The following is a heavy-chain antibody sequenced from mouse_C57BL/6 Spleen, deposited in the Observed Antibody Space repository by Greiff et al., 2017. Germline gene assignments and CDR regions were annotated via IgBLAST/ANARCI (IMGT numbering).Heavy chain of an antibody. CDR3: ARSIYYGKGFAY. CDR1: GYTFTNYN. CDR2: INPNNGGT. J-gene: IGHJ3*01. V-gene: IGHV1-22*01. Sequence: EVQLQQSGPELVKPGASVKMSCKASGYTFTNYNMHWVKQSHGKSLEWIGYINPNNGGTSYNQKFKGKATLTVNKSSSTAYMELRSLTSEDSAVYYGARSIYYGKGFAYWGQGTLVTVSA. D-gene: IGHD2-1*01.